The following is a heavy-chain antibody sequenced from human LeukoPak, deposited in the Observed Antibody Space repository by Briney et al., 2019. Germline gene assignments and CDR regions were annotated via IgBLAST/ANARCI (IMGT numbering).Heavy chain of an antibody. CDR1: DLPFSGYY. D-gene: IGHD6-19*01. Sequence: ASETLSLTCGVYDLPFSGYYWSWVRQSPERGLEWIGEINDRGLANYNPSLKSRVTLSVDPSKKQFSLTLTSVTAADTAMYYCSRGGWSLDFWGQGTLVTVSS. CDR3: SRGGWSLDF. V-gene: IGHV4-34*01. CDR2: INDRGLA. J-gene: IGHJ4*02.